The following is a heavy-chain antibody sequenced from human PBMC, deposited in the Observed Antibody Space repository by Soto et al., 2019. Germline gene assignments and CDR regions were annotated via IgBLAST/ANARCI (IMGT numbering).Heavy chain of an antibody. CDR2: INHSGST. Sequence: SGYCWSWINQPPWKGLEWIGEINHSGSTNYNPSLKSRVTISVDTSKNQFSLKLSSVTAADTAVYYCARGHIVVVTALSRAFDYRGQGTLVSVSS. CDR1: SGYC. D-gene: IGHD2-21*02. J-gene: IGHJ4*02. V-gene: IGHV4-34*01. CDR3: ARGHIVVVTALSRAFDY.